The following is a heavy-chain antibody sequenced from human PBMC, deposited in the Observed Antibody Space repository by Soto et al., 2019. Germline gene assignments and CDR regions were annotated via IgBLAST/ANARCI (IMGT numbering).Heavy chain of an antibody. J-gene: IGHJ4*02. D-gene: IGHD6-13*01. CDR1: CVSISDYY. V-gene: IGHV4-59*08. CDR3: ARSYSSIFDY. CDR2: IYYSGST. Sequence: SVPLCLSWIVACVSISDYYWSWIRQPPGKGLEWIGYIYYSGSTNYNPSLKSRVTISVDTSKNQFPLKLSSVTAADTAVYYGARSYSSIFDYWGKGTLVTVSS.